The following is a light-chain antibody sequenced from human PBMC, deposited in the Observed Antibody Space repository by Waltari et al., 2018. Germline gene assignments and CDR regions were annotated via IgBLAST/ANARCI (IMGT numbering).Light chain of an antibody. CDR3: QQRSARNT. V-gene: IGKV3-11*01. CDR1: QNVATH. CDR2: DAS. J-gene: IGKJ5*01. Sequence: DIVLTQSPAHLSLSPGEKANLPRRASQNVATHLASYQQKPGQAPRLLSYDASTRATGIPARFSGSGSGTDFSLTISTLEPEDFAIYYCQQRSARNTFGQGTRLEIK.